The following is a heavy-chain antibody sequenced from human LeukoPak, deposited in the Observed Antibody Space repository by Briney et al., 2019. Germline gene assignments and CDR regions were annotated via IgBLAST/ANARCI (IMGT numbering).Heavy chain of an antibody. J-gene: IGHJ4*02. Sequence: PGGSLRLSCAASGFTFSNAWMSWVRQAPGKGLEWVGRIKSKTDGGTTDYAAPVKGRFTISRDDSKNTLYLQMNSLKTEDTAVYYCTTDNFRRITMIVVVYDYWGQGTLVTVSS. CDR1: GFTFSNAW. CDR2: IKSKTDGGTT. V-gene: IGHV3-15*01. D-gene: IGHD3-22*01. CDR3: TTDNFRRITMIVVVYDY.